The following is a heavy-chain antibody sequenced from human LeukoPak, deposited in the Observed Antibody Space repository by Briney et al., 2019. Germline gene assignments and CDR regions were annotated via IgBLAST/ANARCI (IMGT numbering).Heavy chain of an antibody. CDR3: ARGYCSSTSCRLGGYYFDY. CDR2: INTDNGDT. Sequence: ASVKVSCKASGYTFTCCAIHWVRQAPGQRLEWMGWINTDNGDTKYSQKFQGRVTITRDTSTSTAYMELRSLRSDDTAVYYCARGYCSSTSCRLGGYYFDYWGQETLVTVSS. D-gene: IGHD2-2*01. CDR1: GYTFTCCA. V-gene: IGHV1-3*04. J-gene: IGHJ4*02.